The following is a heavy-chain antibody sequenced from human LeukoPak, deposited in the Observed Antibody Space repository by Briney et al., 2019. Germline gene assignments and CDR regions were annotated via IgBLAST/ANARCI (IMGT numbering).Heavy chain of an antibody. Sequence: SETLSLTCTVSGGSMSSGTHYWGWIRQPPGKGLEWIGSLYHGGSTFYNPSLKSRVTISVDTSKNQFSLKLSSVTAADTAVYYCARVRYYYGMDVWGQGTTVTVSS. J-gene: IGHJ6*02. CDR2: LYHGGST. V-gene: IGHV4-39*07. CDR3: ARVRYYYGMDV. CDR1: GGSMSSGTHY.